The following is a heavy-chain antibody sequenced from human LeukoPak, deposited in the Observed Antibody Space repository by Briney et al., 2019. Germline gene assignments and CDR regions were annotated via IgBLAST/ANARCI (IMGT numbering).Heavy chain of an antibody. D-gene: IGHD3-10*01. Sequence: SVKVSCKASGGTFSSYAISWVRQAPGQGLEWMGRIIPILGIANYAQKFQGRVTITADKSTSTAYMELSSLISEDTAVYYCARESVLWFGELYLTDNRFDPGGQGTLVTVSS. CDR2: IIPILGIA. J-gene: IGHJ5*02. V-gene: IGHV1-69*04. CDR1: GGTFSSYA. CDR3: ARESVLWFGELYLTDNRFDP.